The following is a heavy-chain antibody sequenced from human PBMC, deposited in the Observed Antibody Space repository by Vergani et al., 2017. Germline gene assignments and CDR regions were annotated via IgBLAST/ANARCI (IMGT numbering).Heavy chain of an antibody. CDR2: IYHSGST. V-gene: IGHV4-38-2*02. D-gene: IGHD6-19*01. Sequence: QVQLQESGPGLVKPSESLSLTCTVSGYSIRSGYYWGWIRQPPGKGLEWIGSIYHSGSTYYNPSLKSRVTILVDTSKNQFALTLTSVTAADTAVYYCASDTHSGQRADRGGQGILVTVTS. CDR1: GYSIRSGYY. CDR3: ASDTHSGQRADR. J-gene: IGHJ5*02.